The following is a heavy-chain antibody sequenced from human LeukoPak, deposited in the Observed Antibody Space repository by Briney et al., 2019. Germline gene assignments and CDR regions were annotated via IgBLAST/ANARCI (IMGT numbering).Heavy chain of an antibody. CDR3: ARLRVTTGFDY. V-gene: IGHV4-39*01. D-gene: IGHD2-21*02. CDR1: DGSITRSSYY. J-gene: IGHJ4*02. Sequence: TSETLSLTCTVSDGSITRSSYYWGWIRQTPGGGLDWIGSIYYSGITYYNPSLQGRVTMSVDTSKNQFSLKLNSVTVADTAVYYCARLRVTTGFDYWDQGIPVTVSS. CDR2: IYYSGIT.